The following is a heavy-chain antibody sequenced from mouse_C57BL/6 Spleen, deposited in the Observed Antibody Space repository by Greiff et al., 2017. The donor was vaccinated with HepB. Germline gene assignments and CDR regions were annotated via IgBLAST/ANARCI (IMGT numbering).Heavy chain of an antibody. CDR3: ARSLDGYYYFDY. J-gene: IGHJ2*01. CDR2: IDPSDSET. CDR1: GYTFTSYW. Sequence: VQLQQPGAELVRPGSSVKLSCKASGYTFTSYWMHWVKQRPIQGLEWIGNIDPSDSETHYNQKFKDKATLTVDKSSSTAYMQLSSLTSEDSAVYYCARSLDGYYYFDYWGQGTTLTVSS. D-gene: IGHD2-3*01. V-gene: IGHV1-52*01.